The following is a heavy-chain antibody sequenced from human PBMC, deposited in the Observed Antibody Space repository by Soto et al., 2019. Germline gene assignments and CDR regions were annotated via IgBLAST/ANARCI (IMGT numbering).Heavy chain of an antibody. J-gene: IGHJ6*03. CDR3: AREGYSSSSIYYYYYMDV. V-gene: IGHV1-2*04. CDR2: INPNSGGT. Sequence: ASVKVSCKASGYTFTGYYMHWVRQAPGQGLEWMGWINPNSGGTNYAQKFQGWVTMTRDTSISTAYMELSRLRSDDTAVYYCAREGYSSSSIYYYYYMDVWGKGTTVTVSS. D-gene: IGHD6-13*01. CDR1: GYTFTGYY.